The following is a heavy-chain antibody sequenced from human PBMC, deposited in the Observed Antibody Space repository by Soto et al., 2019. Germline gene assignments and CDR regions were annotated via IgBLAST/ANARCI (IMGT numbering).Heavy chain of an antibody. Sequence: GGSLRLSCAASGFTFSSYGMHWVRQAPGKGLEWVAVISYDGSNKYYADSVKGRFTISRDNSKNTLYLQMNSLRAEDTAVYYCAKDRVVPAAMVLHYYYGMDVWGQGTTVTVSS. D-gene: IGHD2-2*01. CDR1: GFTFSSYG. CDR2: ISYDGSNK. CDR3: AKDRVVPAAMVLHYYYGMDV. J-gene: IGHJ6*02. V-gene: IGHV3-30*18.